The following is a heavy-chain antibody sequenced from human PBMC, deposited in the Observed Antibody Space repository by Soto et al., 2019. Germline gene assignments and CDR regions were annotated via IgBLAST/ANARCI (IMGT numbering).Heavy chain of an antibody. Sequence: ASVKVSCKASGYTFTSYGISWVRQAPGQGLEWMGWISAYNGNTNYAQKLQGRVTMTTDTSTSTAYMELRSLRSDDTAVYYCARGGYYDFWSDPRVGMDVWGKGTTVTVSS. D-gene: IGHD3-3*01. CDR2: ISAYNGNT. CDR3: ARGGYYDFWSDPRVGMDV. V-gene: IGHV1-18*01. J-gene: IGHJ6*03. CDR1: GYTFTSYG.